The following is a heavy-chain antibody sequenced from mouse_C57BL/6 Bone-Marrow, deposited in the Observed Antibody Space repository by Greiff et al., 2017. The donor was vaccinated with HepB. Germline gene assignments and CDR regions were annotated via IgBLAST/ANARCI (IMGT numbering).Heavy chain of an antibody. CDR3: ARHGSSYGGWYFDV. V-gene: IGHV5-15*01. Sequence: EVKVVESGGGLVQPGGSLKLSCAASGFTFSDYGMAWVRQAPRKGPEWVAFISNLAYSIYSADTVTGRFTISRENAKQTLYLEMCSLRSEDTAMFYCARHGSSYGGWYFDVWGTGTTVTVSS. CDR2: ISNLAYSI. J-gene: IGHJ1*03. CDR1: GFTFSDYG. D-gene: IGHD1-1*01.